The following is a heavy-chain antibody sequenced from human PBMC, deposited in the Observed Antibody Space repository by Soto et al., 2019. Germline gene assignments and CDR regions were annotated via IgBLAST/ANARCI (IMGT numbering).Heavy chain of an antibody. V-gene: IGHV1-69*12. Sequence: QVQLVQSGAEVKKPGSSVKVSCKASGGTFSSYAISWVRQAPGQGLEWMGGIIPIFGTANYAQNFQGRVTITADESSSTAYMELSSLRSEDTAVYYCARDRRCDDSSGYTLDYFDYWGQGTLVTVSS. CDR1: GGTFSSYA. CDR3: ARDRRCDDSSGYTLDYFDY. D-gene: IGHD3-22*01. CDR2: IIPIFGTA. J-gene: IGHJ4*02.